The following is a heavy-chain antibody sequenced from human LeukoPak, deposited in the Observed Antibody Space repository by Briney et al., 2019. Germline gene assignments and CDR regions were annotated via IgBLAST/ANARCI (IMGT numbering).Heavy chain of an antibody. CDR3: ASDYGSGSHDY. CDR2: ISSSGSTI. J-gene: IGHJ4*02. Sequence: GGSLRLPCAASGFTFSDYYMSWIRQAPGKGLEWVSYISSSGSTIYYADSVKGRFTISRDNAKNSLYLQMNSLRAEDTAVYYCASDYGSGSHDYWGQGTLVTVSS. V-gene: IGHV3-11*01. D-gene: IGHD3-10*01. CDR1: GFTFSDYY.